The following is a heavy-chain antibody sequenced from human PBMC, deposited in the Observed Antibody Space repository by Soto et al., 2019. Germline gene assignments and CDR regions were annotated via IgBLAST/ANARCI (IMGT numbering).Heavy chain of an antibody. V-gene: IGHV3-74*01. CDR2: INSDGSSK. Sequence: EVQLVESGGGLVKPGGSLRLSCAASGFTFSSYWMHWVRQAPGKGRVWVSRINSDGSSKSYADSVKGRFTISRDNAKNPLYLQMNSLRAEDTAVYYCARDGTNGMDVWGQGTTVTVSS. CDR1: GFTFSSYW. J-gene: IGHJ6*02. CDR3: ARDGTNGMDV.